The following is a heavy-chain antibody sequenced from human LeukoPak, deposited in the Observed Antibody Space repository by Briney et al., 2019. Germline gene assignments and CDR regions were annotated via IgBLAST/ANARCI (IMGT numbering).Heavy chain of an antibody. D-gene: IGHD2-15*01. CDR1: GGSISSRRDD. CDR3: ARHGWELLIDY. J-gene: IGHJ4*02. V-gene: IGHV4-39*01. Sequence: MPSETLSLTCTVSGGSISSRRDDWGWIRQPPGKGLEWIGSSYYSGSTYYHPPLKSRVPISLDTSKNQFSLQLSSVPAADTAVYYCARHGWELLIDYWGQGTLVPVSS. CDR2: SYYSGST.